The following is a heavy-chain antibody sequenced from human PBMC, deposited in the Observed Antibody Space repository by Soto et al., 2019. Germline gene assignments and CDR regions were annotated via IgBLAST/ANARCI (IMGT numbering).Heavy chain of an antibody. CDR1: GFTFSSYA. CDR2: ISGSGGST. Sequence: PGGSLRLSCAASGFTFSSYAMSWVRQAPGKGLEWVSAISGSGGSTYYADSVKGRFTISRDNSKNTLYLQMNSLRAEDTAVYYCSFYCSGGSCPDYWGQGTLVTVSS. V-gene: IGHV3-23*01. D-gene: IGHD2-15*01. CDR3: SFYCSGGSCPDY. J-gene: IGHJ4*02.